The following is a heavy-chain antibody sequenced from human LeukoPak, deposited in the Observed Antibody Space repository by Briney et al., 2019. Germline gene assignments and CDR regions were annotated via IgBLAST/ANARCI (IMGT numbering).Heavy chain of an antibody. CDR2: ISGSGGST. D-gene: IGHD3-10*01. J-gene: IGHJ4*02. V-gene: IGHV3-23*01. CDR3: AKENPGITMVRGVPMYYFDY. CDR1: GFTFSSYA. Sequence: WGSLKLSCAASGFTFSSYAMSWVRQAPGKGLEWVWAISGSGGSTYYADSVKGRFTISRDNSKNTLYLQMNSLRAEDTAVYYCAKENPGITMVRGVPMYYFDYWGQGTLVTVSS.